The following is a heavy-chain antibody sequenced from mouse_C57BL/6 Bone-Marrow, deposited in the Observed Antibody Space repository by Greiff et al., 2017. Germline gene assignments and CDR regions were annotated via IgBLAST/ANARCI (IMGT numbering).Heavy chain of an antibody. J-gene: IGHJ1*03. Sequence: EVHLVESGGGLVQPGGSLKLSCAASGFTFSDYGMHWVRQAPEKGLEWVAYISSGSSTISYADTVKGRFTISRDNAKNTLFLQMTSLRSEDTAMYYCARVLLRWYFDVWGTGTTVTVSS. CDR2: ISSGSSTI. V-gene: IGHV5-17*01. D-gene: IGHD1-1*01. CDR3: ARVLLRWYFDV. CDR1: GFTFSDYG.